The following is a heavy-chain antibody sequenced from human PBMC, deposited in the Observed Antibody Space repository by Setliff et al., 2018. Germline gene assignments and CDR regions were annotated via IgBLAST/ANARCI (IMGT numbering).Heavy chain of an antibody. V-gene: IGHV4-4*08. CDR3: ARFCGTSNCQHAPLFDY. CDR2: ILTTGST. CDR1: GASISDSY. J-gene: IGHJ4*02. D-gene: IGHD1-1*01. Sequence: SETLSLTCGVSGASISDSYWSWIRQPPGKGLEWIGHILTTGSTNYNPSLKSRIAISADTSRDRFSLRLTSVTAADTAIYYCARFCGTSNCQHAPLFDYWGQGILVTSPQ.